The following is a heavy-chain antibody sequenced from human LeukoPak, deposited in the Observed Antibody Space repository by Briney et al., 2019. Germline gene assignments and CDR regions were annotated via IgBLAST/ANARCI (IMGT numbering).Heavy chain of an antibody. CDR1: GGSISSYY. V-gene: IGHV4-59*08. CDR2: IYYSGTT. CDR3: ATSHSGDYSEPSGWFDP. D-gene: IGHD4-17*01. Sequence: SETLSLTCTVSGGSISSYYCSWIRQPPGKGLEWIGYIYYSGTTNYNPSLESRVTISVDTSKNQFSLKLTSVTAADTAVYYCATSHSGDYSEPSGWFDPWGQGTLVTVSS. J-gene: IGHJ5*02.